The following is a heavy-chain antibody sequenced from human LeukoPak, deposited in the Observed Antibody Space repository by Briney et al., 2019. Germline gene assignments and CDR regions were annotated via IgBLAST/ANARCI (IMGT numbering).Heavy chain of an antibody. CDR1: GFTVSSNY. Sequence: PGGSLRLSRAASGFTVSSNYMSWVRQAPGKGLEWVSVIYSDGSTYYADSVKGRFTISRDNSKNTLYLQMNSLRAEDTAVYYCARATSYGPGNYILAFHIWGQGTMVTVSS. D-gene: IGHD3-10*01. CDR2: IYSDGST. V-gene: IGHV3-66*01. J-gene: IGHJ3*02. CDR3: ARATSYGPGNYILAFHI.